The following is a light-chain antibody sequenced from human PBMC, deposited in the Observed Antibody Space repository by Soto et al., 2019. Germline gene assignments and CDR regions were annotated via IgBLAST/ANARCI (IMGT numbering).Light chain of an antibody. Sequence: EIVLRQSPGTLSLSPGESATLSCRASHSVGRNFLAWYQLKPGRAPRLLIHGASYRATGIPDRFSGSGSETDFTRTISRLEPEDFGVYYCHLYVPSPLTLGGGTKGEIK. CDR2: GAS. V-gene: IGKV3-20*01. CDR1: HSVGRNF. J-gene: IGKJ4*01. CDR3: HLYVPSPLT.